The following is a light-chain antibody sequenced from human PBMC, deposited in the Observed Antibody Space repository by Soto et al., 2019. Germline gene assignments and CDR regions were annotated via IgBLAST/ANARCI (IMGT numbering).Light chain of an antibody. CDR2: GAS. J-gene: IGKJ1*01. CDR3: QQDNIWPT. Sequence: EVMMTQSPATLSVSPGERATLSCRASQSISSNLAWYQQKPGQAPRLLLYGASTRATGIPARFRGSGSGTECTLTISSLQSEELAVYYCQQDNIWPTFGQGTKVEIK. CDR1: QSISSN. V-gene: IGKV3-15*01.